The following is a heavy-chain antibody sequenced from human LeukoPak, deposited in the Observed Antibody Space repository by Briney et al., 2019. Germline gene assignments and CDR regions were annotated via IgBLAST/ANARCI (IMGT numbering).Heavy chain of an antibody. V-gene: IGHV3-30*03. CDR3: ARDAGKRWLVGRPDY. D-gene: IGHD6-19*01. Sequence: GGSLRLSCAASGFTFSSYGMHWVRQAPGKGLEWVAVISYDGSNKYYADSVKGRFTISRDNSKNTLYLQMNSLRAEDTAVYYCARDAGKRWLVGRPDYWGQGTLVTVSS. CDR2: ISYDGSNK. J-gene: IGHJ4*02. CDR1: GFTFSSYG.